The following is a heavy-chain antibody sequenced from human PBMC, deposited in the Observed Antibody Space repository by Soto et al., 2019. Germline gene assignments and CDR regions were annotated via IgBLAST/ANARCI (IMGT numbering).Heavy chain of an antibody. Sequence: QVQLVESGGGVVQPGRSLRLSCAAPGFIFSSHGMHWVRQAPGKGLEWVAVISYDGITKYYADSVKGRFTISRDNSKNTLYLQMNSLRAEDTAVYYCAKDLVAIPDYYGMDVWGQGTTVTVSS. CDR3: AKDLVAIPDYYGMDV. CDR1: GFIFSSHG. V-gene: IGHV3-30*18. J-gene: IGHJ6*02. D-gene: IGHD2-21*01. CDR2: ISYDGITK.